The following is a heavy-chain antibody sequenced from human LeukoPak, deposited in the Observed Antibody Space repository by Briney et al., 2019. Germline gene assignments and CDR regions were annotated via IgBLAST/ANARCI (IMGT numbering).Heavy chain of an antibody. CDR2: ISWNSGKI. D-gene: IGHD3-3*02. V-gene: IGHV3-9*01. J-gene: IGHJ3*01. Sequence: PGGSLRLSCAASGFIFDDYALHWVRHGPGKGLEWVSGISWNSGKIVYADPVKGRFTISRDNDEKSLYLEMNSLRPEDTAMYYCARDKHSTLVSGYAFDLWGQGTMVTVSS. CDR1: GFIFDDYA. CDR3: ARDKHSTLVSGYAFDL.